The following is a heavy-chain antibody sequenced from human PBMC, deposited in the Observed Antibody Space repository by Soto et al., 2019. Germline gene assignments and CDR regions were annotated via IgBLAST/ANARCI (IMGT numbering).Heavy chain of an antibody. V-gene: IGHV4-59*01. CDR1: GGSISSYY. Sequence: QVQLQESGPGLVKPSETLSLTCTVSGGSISSYYWSWIRQPPGKGLEWIGYIYYSGSTNYNPSLKSLVTIAVDTSKNQFSLKLSSVTAADTAVYYCARDTGYCSGGSCYSRWFDPWGQGTLVTVSS. J-gene: IGHJ5*02. CDR2: IYYSGST. CDR3: ARDTGYCSGGSCYSRWFDP. D-gene: IGHD2-15*01.